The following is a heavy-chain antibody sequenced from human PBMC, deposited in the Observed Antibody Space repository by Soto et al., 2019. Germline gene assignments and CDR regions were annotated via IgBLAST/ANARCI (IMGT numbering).Heavy chain of an antibody. J-gene: IGHJ6*02. V-gene: IGHV4-31*03. CDR3: ARDSRVDPRDGKWFGNYGMDV. CDR2: IYYRGST. D-gene: IGHD3-10*01. CDR1: GGSISSGGYY. Sequence: QVQLQESGPGLVKPSQTLSLTCTVSGGSISSGGYYWSWIRQHPGKGLEWIGYIYYRGSTYYNPSIKSRVTISVDTSKNQFSLKLSSVTAADTAVDYCARDSRVDPRDGKWFGNYGMDVWGQGTTVTVSS.